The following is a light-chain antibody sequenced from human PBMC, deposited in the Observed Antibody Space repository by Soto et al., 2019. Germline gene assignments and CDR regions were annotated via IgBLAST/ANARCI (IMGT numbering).Light chain of an antibody. J-gene: IGKJ4*01. V-gene: IGKV3D-15*01. Sequence: EIVLTQSPATVSLSPGERVTLSCRASQSVNIYLAWYQQKPGQAPRLLIYDASNRATGVPTRISGSGSGTEFTLTISSLQSEDFAVYYCQQYNSWPLTFGGGTKVDIK. CDR3: QQYNSWPLT. CDR2: DAS. CDR1: QSVNIY.